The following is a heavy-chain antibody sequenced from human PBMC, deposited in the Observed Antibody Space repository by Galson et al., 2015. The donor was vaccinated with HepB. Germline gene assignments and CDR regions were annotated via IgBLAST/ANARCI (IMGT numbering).Heavy chain of an antibody. CDR3: ASSSDGTLGGRGYFDY. V-gene: IGHV4-39*01. J-gene: IGHJ4*02. CDR1: GGSISSSSYY. Sequence: LSLTCTVSGGSISSSSYYWGWIRQPPGKGLEWIGSIYYSGSTYYNPSLKSRVTISVDTSKNQFSLKLSSVTAADTAVYYCASSSDGTLGGRGYFDYWGQGTLVTVSS. CDR2: IYYSGST. D-gene: IGHD6-13*01.